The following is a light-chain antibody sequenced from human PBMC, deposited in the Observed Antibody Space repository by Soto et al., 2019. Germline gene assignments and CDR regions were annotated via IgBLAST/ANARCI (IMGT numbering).Light chain of an antibody. V-gene: IGKV3-20*01. CDR2: GAS. Sequence: EIVLTQSPGTLPLSPGERATLSCRASQSVASSHLAWYQQRPGQPPRLLIYGASSRATGIPDRFSGSGSGTDFTLIISRLEPEDLAVYYCQQYSNSPRTFGQGTKVEIK. CDR3: QQYSNSPRT. J-gene: IGKJ1*01. CDR1: QSVASSH.